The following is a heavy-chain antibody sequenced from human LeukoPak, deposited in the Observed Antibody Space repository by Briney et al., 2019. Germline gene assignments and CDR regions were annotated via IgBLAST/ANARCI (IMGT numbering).Heavy chain of an antibody. V-gene: IGHV3-30*02. Sequence: PGGSLRLSCAASEFTFSSYGMHWVRQAPGKGLEWVAFIQYDGSNKNYGDSVKGRFTVSRDNSKKTLYLQMNSLRPEETAVYFCAKDVVGQQWPENYWGQGTLVTVSS. CDR1: EFTFSSYG. J-gene: IGHJ4*02. CDR2: IQYDGSNK. D-gene: IGHD6-19*01. CDR3: AKDVVGQQWPENY.